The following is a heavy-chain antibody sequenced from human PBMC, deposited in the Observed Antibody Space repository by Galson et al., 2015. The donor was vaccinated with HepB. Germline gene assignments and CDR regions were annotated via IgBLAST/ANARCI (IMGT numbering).Heavy chain of an antibody. J-gene: IGHJ6*02. CDR2: ISSSSSYI. D-gene: IGHD3-10*01. CDR1: GFTFSSYS. CDR3: ARGMGYYYYYGMDV. V-gene: IGHV3-21*01. Sequence: SLRLSCAASGFTFSSYSMNWVRQAPGKGLEWVSSISSSSSYIYYADSVKGRFTISRDNAKNSLYLQMNSLRAEDTAVYYCARGMGYYYYYGMDVWGQGTTVTVSS.